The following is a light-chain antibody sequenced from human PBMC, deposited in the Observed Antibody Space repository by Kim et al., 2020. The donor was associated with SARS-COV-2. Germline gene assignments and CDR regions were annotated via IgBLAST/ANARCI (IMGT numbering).Light chain of an antibody. Sequence: DIVMTQSPDSLAVSLGERATINCKSSQSVLYSSNNKNYLAWYQQKPGQPPKLLIYWASTRESGVPDRFSGSGSGTDFTLTISSLQAEDVAVYYCQQYYSTPYTSGRGTKLEI. J-gene: IGKJ2*01. CDR1: QSVLYSSNNKNY. CDR3: QQYYSTPYT. CDR2: WAS. V-gene: IGKV4-1*01.